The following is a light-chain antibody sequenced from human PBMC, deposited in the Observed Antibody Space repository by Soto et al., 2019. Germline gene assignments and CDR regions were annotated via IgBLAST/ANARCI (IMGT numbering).Light chain of an antibody. V-gene: IGLV2-18*02. CDR2: EVS. J-gene: IGLJ3*02. CDR1: SSDVGIYNR. Sequence: ALTPPPSVSGSPGQSVTISCTGTSSDVGIYNRVSWYQQPPGTAPKLIIYEVSNRPSGVPDRFSGSKSANTASLTISGLQAEDEADYYCSSYTSSTTVFGGGTKVTVL. CDR3: SSYTSSTTV.